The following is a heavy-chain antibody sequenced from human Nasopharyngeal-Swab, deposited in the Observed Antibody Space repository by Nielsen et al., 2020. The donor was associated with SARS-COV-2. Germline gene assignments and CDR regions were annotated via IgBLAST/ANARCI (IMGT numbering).Heavy chain of an antibody. CDR1: GYTFTGYY. D-gene: IGHD5-12*01. CDR3: ARGRGLNWATDYYYYMDV. J-gene: IGHJ6*03. V-gene: IGHV1-69*13. Sequence: SVKVSCKASGYTFTGYYMHWVRQAPGQGLEWMGGIIPIFGTANYAQKFQGRVTITADESTSTAYMELSSLRSEDTAVYYCARGRGLNWATDYYYYMDVWGKGTTVTVSS. CDR2: IIPIFGTA.